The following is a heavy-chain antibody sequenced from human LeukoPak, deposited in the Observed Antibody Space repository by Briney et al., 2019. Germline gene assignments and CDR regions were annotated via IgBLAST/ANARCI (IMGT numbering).Heavy chain of an antibody. V-gene: IGHV1-2*06. CDR2: INPNSGGT. Sequence: ASVKVSCKASGYTFTGYYVNWVRQAPGQGLEWMGRINPNSGGTKYAQKFQGRVTMTRDTSISTAYMELSRLRSDDTAVYYCAREDSNPKYYYYYGMDVWGQGTTVTVSS. D-gene: IGHD4-11*01. CDR3: AREDSNPKYYYYYGMDV. J-gene: IGHJ6*02. CDR1: GYTFTGYY.